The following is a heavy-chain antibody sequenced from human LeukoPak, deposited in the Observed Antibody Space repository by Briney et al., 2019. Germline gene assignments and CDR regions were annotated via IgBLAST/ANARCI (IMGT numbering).Heavy chain of an antibody. CDR2: ISSSSSTI. V-gene: IGHV3-21*04. D-gene: IGHD3-22*01. Sequence: GGSLRLSCAASGFTFSSYSMNWVRQAPGKGLEWVSSISSSSSTIYYADSVKGRFTISRDNAKNSLYLQMNSLRAEDTAVYYCARAIFPYYYDSSTFDYWGQGTLVTVSS. CDR3: ARAIFPYYYDSSTFDY. J-gene: IGHJ4*02. CDR1: GFTFSSYS.